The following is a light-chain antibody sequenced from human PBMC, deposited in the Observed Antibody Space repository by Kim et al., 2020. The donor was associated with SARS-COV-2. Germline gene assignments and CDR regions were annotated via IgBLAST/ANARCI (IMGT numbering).Light chain of an antibody. CDR3: MRGTHWRFT. J-gene: IGKJ3*01. Sequence: RASIACRSSQRLVYGDGNTYLNWCHQRPGQTPRGLIYKVSKRETGGPDRFRASVAGTEITLQISRVETENVGVYYCMRGTHWRFTFGARTK. CDR1: QRLVYGDGNTY. CDR2: KVS. V-gene: IGKV2-30*01.